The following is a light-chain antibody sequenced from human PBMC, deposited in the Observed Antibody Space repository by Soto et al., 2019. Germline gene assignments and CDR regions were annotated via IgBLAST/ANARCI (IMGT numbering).Light chain of an antibody. V-gene: IGLV2-8*01. CDR1: RSDIGAYNY. Sequence: QSALTQPPSASGSPGQSVTISCTGTRSDIGAYNYVSWYQQHPGKAPKFMIYEVSKRPSGVPDRFSGSKSGNTASLTVSGLQAEDEADYYCSAYAGRYTFVFGTGTKVTVL. CDR2: EVS. CDR3: SAYAGRYTFV. J-gene: IGLJ1*01.